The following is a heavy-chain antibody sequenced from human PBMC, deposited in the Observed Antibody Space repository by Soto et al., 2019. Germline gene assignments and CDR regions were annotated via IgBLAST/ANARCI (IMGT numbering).Heavy chain of an antibody. Sequence: GGSLRLSCAASGFTFSSYGMHWVRQAPGKGLEWVAVISYDGSNKYYADSVKGRFTISRDNSKNTLYLQMNSLRAEDTAVYYCAKDLAAAGTHKPYYYYYGMDVWGQGTTVTVSS. V-gene: IGHV3-30*18. CDR2: ISYDGSNK. CDR3: AKDLAAAGTHKPYYYYYGMDV. J-gene: IGHJ6*02. D-gene: IGHD6-13*01. CDR1: GFTFSSYG.